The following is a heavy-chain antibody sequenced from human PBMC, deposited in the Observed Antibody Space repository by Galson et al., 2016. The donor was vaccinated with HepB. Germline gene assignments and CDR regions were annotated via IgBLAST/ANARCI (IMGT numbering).Heavy chain of an antibody. V-gene: IGHV3-33*01. Sequence: SLRLSCAASGFTFTTFGIHWVRQAPGKGLEWVAVIWFATGHQYYADSAKGRFTISRDTSNNTLSLQMTGLRVEDTAVYYCARVVDKSPGGWNFVDPWGQGALVAVSS. CDR3: ARVVDKSPGGWNFVDP. CDR2: IWFATGHQ. CDR1: GFTFTTFG. J-gene: IGHJ5*02. D-gene: IGHD6-19*01.